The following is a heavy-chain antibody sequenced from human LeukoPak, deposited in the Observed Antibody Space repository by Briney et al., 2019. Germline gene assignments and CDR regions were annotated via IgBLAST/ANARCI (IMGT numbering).Heavy chain of an antibody. CDR3: ASSTLTTLVYYYYYMDV. Sequence: SETLSLTCTVSGGSISSYYWSWIRQPPGKGLEWIGSIYYSGSTYYNPSLKSRVTISVDTSKNQFSLKLSSVTAADTAVYYCASSTLTTLVYYYYYMDVWGKGTTVTISS. CDR1: GGSISSYY. V-gene: IGHV4-59*04. D-gene: IGHD4-17*01. CDR2: IYYSGST. J-gene: IGHJ6*03.